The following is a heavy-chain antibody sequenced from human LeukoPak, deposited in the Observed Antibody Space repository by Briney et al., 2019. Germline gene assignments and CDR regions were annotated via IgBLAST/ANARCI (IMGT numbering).Heavy chain of an antibody. CDR2: IYHSEST. V-gene: IGHV4-38-2*02. CDR1: GYSISSGYY. Sequence: SETLSLTCTVSGYSISSGYYWGWIRQPPGKGLEWIGSIYHSESTYYNPSLKSRVTISVDTSKNQFSLKLSSVTAADTAVYYCARDPEAGYCSSTSCPNPVAFDIWGQGTMVTVSS. D-gene: IGHD2-2*01. CDR3: ARDPEAGYCSSTSCPNPVAFDI. J-gene: IGHJ3*02.